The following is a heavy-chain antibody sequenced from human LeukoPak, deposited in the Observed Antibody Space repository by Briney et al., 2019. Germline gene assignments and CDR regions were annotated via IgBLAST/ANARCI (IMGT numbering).Heavy chain of an antibody. J-gene: IGHJ6*02. CDR2: IIPILGIA. CDR3: ARDCDIVVVPAAIRYYYYGMDV. D-gene: IGHD2-2*02. Sequence: PSVKVSCKAAGGTFSSYTISWERQAAGQGLEWMGRIIPILGIANYAQKFQGRVTITADKSTSTAYMELSSLRSEDTAVYHCARDCDIVVVPAAIRYYYYGMDVWGQGTTVTVSS. V-gene: IGHV1-69*04. CDR1: GGTFSSYT.